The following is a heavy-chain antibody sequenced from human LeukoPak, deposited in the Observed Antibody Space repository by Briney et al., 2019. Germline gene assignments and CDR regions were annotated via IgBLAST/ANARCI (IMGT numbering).Heavy chain of an antibody. D-gene: IGHD5-18*01. V-gene: IGHV1-24*01. CDR3: ATLKRGYSYIFDY. Sequence: GASVKVSCKVSGDTLTELSMHWVRQAPGKGLEWMGGFDPEDGETIYAQKFQGRVTMTEDTSTDTAYMELSSLRSEDTAVYYCATLKRGYSYIFDYWGQGTLVTVSS. CDR2: FDPEDGET. CDR1: GDTLTELS. J-gene: IGHJ4*02.